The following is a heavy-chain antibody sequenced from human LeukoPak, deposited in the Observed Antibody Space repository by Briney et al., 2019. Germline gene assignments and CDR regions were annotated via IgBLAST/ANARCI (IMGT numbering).Heavy chain of an antibody. CDR1: GGSISRYY. CDR2: IYYSGST. J-gene: IGHJ4*02. Sequence: PSETLSLTCTVSGGSISRYYWSWIRQPPGKGLEWIGYIYYSGSTNYNPSLKSRVTISVDTSKSQFSLKLTSMTAADTAVYYCARLGGYYFDYWGQGTLVAVSS. CDR3: ARLGGYYFDY. V-gene: IGHV4-59*01. D-gene: IGHD3-22*01.